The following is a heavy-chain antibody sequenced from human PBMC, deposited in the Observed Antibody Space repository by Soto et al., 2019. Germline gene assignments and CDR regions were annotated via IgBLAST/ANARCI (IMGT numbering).Heavy chain of an antibody. CDR1: VTCGSLA. V-gene: IGHV3-23*01. D-gene: IGHD3-3*02. CDR3: AKDDIRDGSDYLDY. J-gene: IGHJ4*02. Sequence: VTCGSLAVRRIRKAKGEGLEWVSAISGSGGSTYYAASVKGRFTVSRDNAENTLYLQMNSLRAEDTAVYYRAKDDIRDGSDYLDYLGQGSRDTVTS. CDR2: ISGSGGST.